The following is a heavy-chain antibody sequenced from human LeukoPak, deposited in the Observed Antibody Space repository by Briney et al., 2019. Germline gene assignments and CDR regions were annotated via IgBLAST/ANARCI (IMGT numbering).Heavy chain of an antibody. CDR1: GGSISSSSSIC. CDR3: ARNGGNSDYDY. Sequence: PSETLSLTCAVSGGSISSSSSICWTWVRHPPGEGLEWIGEIYHNGATNYNPSLKSRVTMLLDKSKNQFFLKLNSVTAADTAVYYCARNGGNSDYDYWGQGTLVTVSA. D-gene: IGHD4-23*01. V-gene: IGHV4-4*02. CDR2: IYHNGAT. J-gene: IGHJ4*02.